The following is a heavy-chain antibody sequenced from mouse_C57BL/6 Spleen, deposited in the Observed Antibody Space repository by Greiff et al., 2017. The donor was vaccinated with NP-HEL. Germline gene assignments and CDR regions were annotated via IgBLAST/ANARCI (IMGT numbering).Heavy chain of an antibody. CDR3: ARRQKPYYYGSSLDY. CDR2: IYPGDGDT. Sequence: QVQLKESGPELVKPGASVKISCKASGYAFSSSWMNWVKQRPGKGLEWIGRIYPGDGDTNYNGKFKGKATLTADKSSSTAYMQLSSLTSEDSAVYFCARRQKPYYYGSSLDYWGQGTTLTVSS. D-gene: IGHD1-1*01. J-gene: IGHJ2*01. CDR1: GYAFSSSW. V-gene: IGHV1-82*01.